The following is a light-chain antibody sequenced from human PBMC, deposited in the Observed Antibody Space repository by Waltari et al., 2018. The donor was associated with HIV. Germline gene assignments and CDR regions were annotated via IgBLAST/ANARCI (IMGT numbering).Light chain of an antibody. CDR2: DNE. CDR1: SSNVENNY. Sequence: QSMLTQPPSVSAAPGQKVTISCSGSSSNVENNYVSWYQQLPGTAPKLLLYDNELRPSGIPDRFSGSKSGTSATLGITGLQTGDEADYYCGTWDISLSVVVFGGGTTLTVL. J-gene: IGLJ2*01. CDR3: GTWDISLSVVV. V-gene: IGLV1-51*01.